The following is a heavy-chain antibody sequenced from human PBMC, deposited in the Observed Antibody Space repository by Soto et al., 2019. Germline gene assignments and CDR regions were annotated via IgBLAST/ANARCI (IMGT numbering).Heavy chain of an antibody. CDR2: IYYSGST. CDR3: ARAVDKYSYGYEWFDP. J-gene: IGHJ5*02. CDR1: GGSISSYY. D-gene: IGHD5-18*01. Sequence: SETLSLTCTVSGGSISSYYWSWIRQPPGKGLEWIGYIYYSGSTNYNPSLKSRVTISVDTSKNQFSLKLSSVTAADTAVYYCARAVDKYSYGYEWFDPWGQGTLVTVSS. V-gene: IGHV4-59*01.